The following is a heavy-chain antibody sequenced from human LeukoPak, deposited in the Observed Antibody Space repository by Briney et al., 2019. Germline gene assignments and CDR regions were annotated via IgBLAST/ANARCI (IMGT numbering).Heavy chain of an antibody. D-gene: IGHD3-22*01. CDR2: IIPIFGTA. J-gene: IGHJ4*02. V-gene: IGHV1-69*13. Sequence: SVKVSCKASGYTFTGNYIHWVRQAPGQGLEWMGGIIPIFGTANYAQKFQGRVTITADESTSTAYMELSSLRSEDTAVYYCARDLYHYDSSGYYLYYFDYWGQGTLVTVSS. CDR3: ARDLYHYDSSGYYLYYFDY. CDR1: GYTFTGNY.